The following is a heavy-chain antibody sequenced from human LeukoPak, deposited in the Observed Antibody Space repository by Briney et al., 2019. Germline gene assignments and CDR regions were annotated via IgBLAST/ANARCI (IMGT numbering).Heavy chain of an antibody. CDR3: AKSYPVAGRGDWFDP. CDR2: ISGSGSTT. J-gene: IGHJ5*02. CDR1: GFTFSNCA. V-gene: IGHV3-23*01. D-gene: IGHD6-19*01. Sequence: GGSLRLSCAASGFTFSNCAMSWVRQAPGKGLEWVSAISGSGSTTFYADSVKGRFTISRDNSKNTLYLQMNSLRAEDTAVYYCAKSYPVAGRGDWFDPWGQGTLVTVSS.